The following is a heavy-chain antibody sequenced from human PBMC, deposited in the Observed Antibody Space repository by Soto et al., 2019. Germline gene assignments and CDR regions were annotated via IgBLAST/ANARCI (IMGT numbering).Heavy chain of an antibody. Sequence: EESLRLSCAASEFTFRSYWMHWVRQSPGKGLVWVSRISGDGSSTTYADSVRGRFTISRDNAKNTVYLQMDSLRAEDTAVYYCARSLPGTYGAFDLWGQGTMVTVSS. CDR2: ISGDGSST. D-gene: IGHD1-7*01. J-gene: IGHJ3*01. V-gene: IGHV3-74*01. CDR1: EFTFRSYW. CDR3: ARSLPGTYGAFDL.